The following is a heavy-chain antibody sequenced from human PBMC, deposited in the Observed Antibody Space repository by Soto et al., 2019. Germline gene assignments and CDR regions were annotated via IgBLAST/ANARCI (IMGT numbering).Heavy chain of an antibody. J-gene: IGHJ5*02. Sequence: PSENLSLTCTVSGGSISSYYWSWIRQPPGKGLEWIGYIYYSGSTNYNPSLKSRVTISVDTSKNQFSLKLSSVTAADTAVYYCARLASRYYGSGSYQLYNWFDPWGQGTLVTVS. V-gene: IGHV4-59*01. D-gene: IGHD3-10*01. CDR3: ARLASRYYGSGSYQLYNWFDP. CDR1: GGSISSYY. CDR2: IYYSGST.